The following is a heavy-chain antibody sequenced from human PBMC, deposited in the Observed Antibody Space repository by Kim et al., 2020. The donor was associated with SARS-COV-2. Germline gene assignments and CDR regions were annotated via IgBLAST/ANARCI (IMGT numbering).Heavy chain of an antibody. CDR1: GFTFSSYA. Sequence: GGFLRISCAASGFTFSSYAMSWVRQTPVKGLEWVANIKQDGSEKYYVDSVKGRFTISRDNAKNSLYLQMNSLRAEDTAMYYCARSRGVDYWGQGTVVTVS. J-gene: IGHJ4*02. D-gene: IGHD2-2*01. CDR3: ARSRGVDY. CDR2: IKQDGSEK. V-gene: IGHV3-7*01.